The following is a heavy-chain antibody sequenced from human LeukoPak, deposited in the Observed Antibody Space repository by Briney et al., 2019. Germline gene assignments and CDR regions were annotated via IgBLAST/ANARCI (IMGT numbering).Heavy chain of an antibody. V-gene: IGHV3-7*01. Sequence: PGGSLRLSCAASGFMFSNHWMTWVRQAPGKGLEWVANIKEDGSEKNYVDSAKGRFTISRDNAKNSLYLQMNNLRAEDTAVYYCASKGGSFTISGVLYNDAFAIWGQGTMVTVSA. CDR1: GFMFSNHW. D-gene: IGHD3-3*01. CDR2: IKEDGSEK. J-gene: IGHJ3*02. CDR3: ASKGGSFTISGVLYNDAFAI.